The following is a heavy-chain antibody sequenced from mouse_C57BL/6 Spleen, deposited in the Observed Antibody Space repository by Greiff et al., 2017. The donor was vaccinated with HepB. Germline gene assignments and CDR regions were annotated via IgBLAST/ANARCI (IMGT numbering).Heavy chain of an antibody. CDR1: GYTFTSYW. Sequence: QVQLQQPGAELVRPGSSVKLSCKASGYTFTSYWMHWVKQRPIQGLEWIGNIDPSDSETHYNQKFKDKATLTVDKSSSTAYMQLSSLTSEDSAVYYCARGSTTVVAGGYFDVWGTGTTVTVSS. CDR3: ARGSTTVVAGGYFDV. CDR2: IDPSDSET. J-gene: IGHJ1*03. V-gene: IGHV1-52*01. D-gene: IGHD1-1*01.